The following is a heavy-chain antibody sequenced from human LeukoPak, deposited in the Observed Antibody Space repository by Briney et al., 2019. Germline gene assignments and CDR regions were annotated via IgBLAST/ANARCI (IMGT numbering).Heavy chain of an antibody. D-gene: IGHD3-22*01. CDR3: ARDRYDSSHYYHY. CDR2: ISRSSSII. Sequence: GGSLRLSCAASGFTFSSYDMNWVRQAPGKGLEWVSYISRSSSIIYYADSVKGRFTISRDNAKNSLYLQMNSLRGEDTAVYYCARDRYDSSHYYHYWGQGTLVTVSA. CDR1: GFTFSSYD. J-gene: IGHJ4*02. V-gene: IGHV3-48*01.